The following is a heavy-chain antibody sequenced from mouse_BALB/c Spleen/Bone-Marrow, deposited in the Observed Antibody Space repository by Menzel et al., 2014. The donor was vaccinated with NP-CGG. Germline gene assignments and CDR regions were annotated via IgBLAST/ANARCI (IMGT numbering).Heavy chain of an antibody. CDR1: GYIFTDYW. Sequence: QVQLKQSGAELVMPGASVKMSCKASGYIFTDYWMHWVKQRPGQGLEWIGAIDTSDSFTTYNQNFKGKATLTVDESSNTAYMQLSSLTSEDSAVYYCAREEDCYFDYWGQGTTLTVSS. J-gene: IGHJ2*01. CDR3: AREEDCYFDY. CDR2: IDTSDSFT. V-gene: IGHV1-69*01.